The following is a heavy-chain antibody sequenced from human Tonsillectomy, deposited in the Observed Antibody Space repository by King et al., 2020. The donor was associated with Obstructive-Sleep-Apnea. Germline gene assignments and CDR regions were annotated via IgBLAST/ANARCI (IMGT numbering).Heavy chain of an antibody. D-gene: IGHD2-2*01. V-gene: IGHV3-15*01. J-gene: IGHJ4*02. CDR3: TTESLLGYCTSTSCLSFDY. Sequence: VQLVESGGGLVKPGGSLRLSCAASGFTFSNAWMSWVRQAPGKGLEWVGRIKSKTDGGTTDNAAPVRGRFTISRDDSKNTLYLQMNSLKTEDSAVYYCTTESLLGYCTSTSCLSFDYWGLGTLVTVSS. CDR1: GFTFSNAW. CDR2: IKSKTDGGTT.